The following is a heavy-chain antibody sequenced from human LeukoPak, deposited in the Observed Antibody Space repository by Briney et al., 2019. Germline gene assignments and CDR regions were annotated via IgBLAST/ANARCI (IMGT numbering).Heavy chain of an antibody. CDR1: GFPFSSYA. V-gene: IGHV3-64D*09. CDR2: ISDSGGST. D-gene: IGHD2-15*01. Sequence: GGSLRLSCSASGFPFSSYAMHWVRQAPGKGLEYVSAISDSGGSTYYADSVKGRFTISRDNSKNTLYLQMGSLRAEDTAVYFCVRGYSFGPYGMDVWGQGTTVTVYS. J-gene: IGHJ6*02. CDR3: VRGYSFGPYGMDV.